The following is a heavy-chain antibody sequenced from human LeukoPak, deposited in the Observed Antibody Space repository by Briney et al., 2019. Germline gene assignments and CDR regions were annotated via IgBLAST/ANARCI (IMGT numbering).Heavy chain of an antibody. D-gene: IGHD2-2*02. J-gene: IGHJ4*02. V-gene: IGHV3-30-3*01. CDR2: ISYDGTNK. CDR3: ARGHLYSDFDY. Sequence: GGSLRLSCAASGFAFSSYAMHWVRQAPGKGLEWVAVISYDGTNKYYADSVKGRFTISRDNSKNTLYLQMNSLRAEDTAVYYCARGHLYSDFDYWGQGTLVTVSS. CDR1: GFAFSSYA.